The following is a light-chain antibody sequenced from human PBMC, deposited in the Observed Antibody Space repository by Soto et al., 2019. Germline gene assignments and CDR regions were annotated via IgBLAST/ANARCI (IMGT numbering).Light chain of an antibody. CDR2: GAS. Sequence: EIVLTQSPGTLSLSPGERATLSCRASQSVTSTYLGWYQQKPGQAPSLLIYGASSRATGIPDRFSGSGSGTDFTRTISRLEPEDFAVDYCQMYGSPPITIDQGTRLAI. CDR1: QSVTSTY. CDR3: QMYGSPPIT. V-gene: IGKV3-20*01. J-gene: IGKJ5*01.